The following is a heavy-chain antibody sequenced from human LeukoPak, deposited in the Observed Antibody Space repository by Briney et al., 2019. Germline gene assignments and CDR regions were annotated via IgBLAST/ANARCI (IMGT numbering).Heavy chain of an antibody. CDR2: ISYDGSNK. D-gene: IGHD3-3*01. CDR3: AKALYYDFWSGSEK. Sequence: GGSLRLSRAPSGFTFNDYAMHWVRQAPGKGLEWVAVISYDGSNKYYADSVKGRFTISRDNSKNTLYLQMNSLRAEDTAVYYCAKALYYDFWSGSEKWGQGTLVTVSS. CDR1: GFTFNDYA. J-gene: IGHJ4*02. V-gene: IGHV3-30*04.